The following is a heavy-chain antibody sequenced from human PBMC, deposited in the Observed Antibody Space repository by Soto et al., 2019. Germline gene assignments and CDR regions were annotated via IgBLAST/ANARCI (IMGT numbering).Heavy chain of an antibody. D-gene: IGHD6-19*01. Sequence: QVQLVESGGGVVQPGRSLRLSCAASGFTFSSYGMHWVRQAPGKGLEWVAVIWYDGSNKYYADSVKGRFTISRDNSKNTLYLQMNSLRAEDTAVYYCAREGERYSSGWYYFDYWGQGTLVTVSS. CDR2: IWYDGSNK. V-gene: IGHV3-33*01. CDR1: GFTFSSYG. J-gene: IGHJ4*02. CDR3: AREGERYSSGWYYFDY.